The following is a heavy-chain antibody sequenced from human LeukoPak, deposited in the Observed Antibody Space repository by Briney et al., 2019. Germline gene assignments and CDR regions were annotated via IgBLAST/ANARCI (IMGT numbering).Heavy chain of an antibody. D-gene: IGHD5-12*01. CDR2: IYYSGST. J-gene: IGHJ4*02. V-gene: IGHV4-31*11. CDR3: ARGRYSGYDVFDY. Sequence: SETLSLTCAVYGGSFSGYYWSWIRQHPGKGLEWIGYIYYSGSTYYNPSLKSRVTISVDTSKNQFSLKLSSVTAADTAVYYCARGRYSGYDVFDYWGQGTLVTVSS. CDR1: GGSFSGYY.